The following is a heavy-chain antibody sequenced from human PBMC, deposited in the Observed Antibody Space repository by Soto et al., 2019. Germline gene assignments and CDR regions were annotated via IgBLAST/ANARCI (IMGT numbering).Heavy chain of an antibody. Sequence: QVQLVQSGAEVKKPGSSVKVSCKASGGTFSSYAISWVRQAPGQGLEWMGGIIPIFGTANYAQKFQGRVTITADXXTXTXXMELSSLRSEATAVYYWARAGSSSSAYYYYAGMDVWGQGTTVTVSS. CDR1: GGTFSSYA. CDR2: IIPIFGTA. V-gene: IGHV1-69*12. J-gene: IGHJ6*02. D-gene: IGHD6-6*01. CDR3: ARAGSSSSAYYYYAGMDV.